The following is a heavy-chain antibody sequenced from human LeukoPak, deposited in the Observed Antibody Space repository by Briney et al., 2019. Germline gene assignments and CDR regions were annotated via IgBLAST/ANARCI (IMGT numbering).Heavy chain of an antibody. V-gene: IGHV3-30*02. CDR2: IRYDGSNK. CDR1: GFTFSSYG. D-gene: IGHD3-3*01. J-gene: IGHJ4*02. Sequence: GGSLRLSCAASGFTFSSYGMHWARQAPGKGLEWVAFIRYDGSNKYYADSVKGRFTISRDNSKNTLYLQMNSLRAEDTAVYYCAKGDDFWSGYGLYFDYWGQGTLVTVSS. CDR3: AKGDDFWSGYGLYFDY.